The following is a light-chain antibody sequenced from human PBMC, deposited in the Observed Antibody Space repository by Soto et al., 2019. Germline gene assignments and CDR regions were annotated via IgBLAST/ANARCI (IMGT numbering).Light chain of an antibody. CDR1: QSISSY. V-gene: IGKV1-39*01. Sequence: DIQMTQSPSSLSASVGDRVTITCRASQSISSYLNWYQQKPGKDPKLLIYAASSLQSGVPSRSSGSGSGTDFTLTISSLQPEDFATYYCQQSYSTPPYSFGQGTKLEIK. CDR2: AAS. J-gene: IGKJ2*01. CDR3: QQSYSTPPYS.